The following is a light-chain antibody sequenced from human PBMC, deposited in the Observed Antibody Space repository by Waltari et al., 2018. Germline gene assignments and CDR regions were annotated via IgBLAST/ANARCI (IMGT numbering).Light chain of an antibody. V-gene: IGLV2-8*01. CDR1: SNDIGSYNY. CDR2: EVF. J-gene: IGLJ1*01. CDR3: GSYCGSNTYV. Sequence: QSALTQPPSASGSPGQSVTISCNGTSNDIGSYNYVSWYQQYPGKAPNLLIYEVFQRPAGVPDRCSGSKSGNTASLTVSGLHIEDESDYYGGSYCGSNTYVFGSGTTVTVL.